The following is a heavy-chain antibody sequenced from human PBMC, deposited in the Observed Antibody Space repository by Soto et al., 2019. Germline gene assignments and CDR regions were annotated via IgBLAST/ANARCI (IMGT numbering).Heavy chain of an antibody. J-gene: IGHJ6*02. CDR2: INNDGSNT. V-gene: IGHV3-74*01. CDR3: AKDPLIGTTDYGLDV. CDR1: GFTFSTYW. Sequence: EVQLVVSGGGLVQPGGSLRLSCAASGFTFSTYWKHWVRQPPGKGLVWVSRINNDGSNTAYADSVKGRFTISRDNAQSTLYLQMNSLRAEDTAVYYCAKDPLIGTTDYGLDVWGQGTTVGVSS. D-gene: IGHD1-7*01.